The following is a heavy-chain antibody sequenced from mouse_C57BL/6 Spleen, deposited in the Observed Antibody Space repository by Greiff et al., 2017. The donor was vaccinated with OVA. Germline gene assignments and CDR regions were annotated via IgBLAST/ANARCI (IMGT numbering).Heavy chain of an antibody. CDR1: GYTFTSYW. Sequence: QVQLQQSGAELVRPGSSVKLSCKASGYTFTSYWMDWVKQRPGQGLEWIGNIYPSDSETHYNQKFKDKATLTVDKSSSTAYMQLSSLTSEDSAVYYCARPVVSDWYFDVWGTGTTVTVSS. CDR2: IYPSDSET. CDR3: ARPVVSDWYFDV. V-gene: IGHV1-61*01. J-gene: IGHJ1*03. D-gene: IGHD1-1*01.